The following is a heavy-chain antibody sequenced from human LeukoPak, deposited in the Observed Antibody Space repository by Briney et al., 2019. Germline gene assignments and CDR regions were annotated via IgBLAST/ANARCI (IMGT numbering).Heavy chain of an antibody. V-gene: IGHV3-23*01. CDR2: ISDSGGTT. J-gene: IGHJ4*02. Sequence: PGGSLRLSCAASGLTFSSYAMNWVRQAPGKGLEWVSAISDSGGTTFYADSVKGRFTISRDNSKNTLYLQMNSLRAEDTAVYYCAVPMGALFDNWGQGTLVTVTS. D-gene: IGHD3-16*01. CDR1: GLTFSSYA. CDR3: AVPMGALFDN.